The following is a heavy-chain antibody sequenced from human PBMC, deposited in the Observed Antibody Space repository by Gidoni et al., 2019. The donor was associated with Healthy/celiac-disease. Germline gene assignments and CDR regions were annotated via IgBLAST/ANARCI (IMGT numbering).Heavy chain of an antibody. V-gene: IGHV1-2*02. J-gene: IGHJ4*02. CDR1: GYTFTGYY. CDR3: ARDKRGGYYYDSSGNLDY. CDR2: INPNSGGT. D-gene: IGHD3-22*01. Sequence: QVQLVQSGAEVKKPGASVKVSCKASGYTFTGYYMHWVRQAPGQGLEWMGWINPNSGGTNYAQKFQGRVTMTRDTSISTAYMELSRLRSDDTAVYYCARDKRGGYYYDSSGNLDYWGQGTLVTVSS.